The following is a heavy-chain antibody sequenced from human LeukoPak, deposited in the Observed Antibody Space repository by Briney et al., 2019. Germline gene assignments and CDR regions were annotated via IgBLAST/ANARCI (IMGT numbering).Heavy chain of an antibody. J-gene: IGHJ6*03. V-gene: IGHV4-4*07. Sequence: SETLSLTCAVSGGSISIYYWNWIRQPAGKGLEWIWRIFTSGITNYDPSLKSRVAMSVDTSKNQFSLKLSSVTAADTAVYYCARESSGNYYNPLGYMDVWGKGTTVTVSS. CDR3: ARESSGNYYNPLGYMDV. CDR1: GGSISIYY. D-gene: IGHD3-10*01. CDR2: IFTSGIT.